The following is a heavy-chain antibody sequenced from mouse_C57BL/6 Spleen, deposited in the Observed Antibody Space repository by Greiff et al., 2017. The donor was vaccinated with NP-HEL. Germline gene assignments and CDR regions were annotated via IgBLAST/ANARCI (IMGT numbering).Heavy chain of an antibody. J-gene: IGHJ3*01. Sequence: QVQLQQSGAELVRPGASVTLSCKASGYTFTDYEMHWVKQTPVHGLEWIGAIDPETGGTAYNQKFKGKAILTADKSSSTAYMELRSLTSEDSAVYYGTRGEYSWCAYWGQGTLVTVSA. CDR1: GYTFTDYE. V-gene: IGHV1-15*01. CDR3: TRGEYSWCAY. CDR2: IDPETGGT. D-gene: IGHD1-3*01.